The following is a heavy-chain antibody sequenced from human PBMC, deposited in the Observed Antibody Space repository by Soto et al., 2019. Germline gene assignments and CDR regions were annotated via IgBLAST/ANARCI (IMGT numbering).Heavy chain of an antibody. CDR3: ARDPRIVATTTFDY. CDR2: ISSSSSTI. CDR1: GFTFSSYS. J-gene: IGHJ4*02. Sequence: PGGSLRLSCAASGFTFSSYSMNWVRQAPGKGLEWVSYISSSSSTIYYADSVKGRFTISRDNAKNSLYLQMNSLRAEDTAVYYCARDPRIVATTTFDYWGQGTLVTVSS. D-gene: IGHD5-12*01. V-gene: IGHV3-48*01.